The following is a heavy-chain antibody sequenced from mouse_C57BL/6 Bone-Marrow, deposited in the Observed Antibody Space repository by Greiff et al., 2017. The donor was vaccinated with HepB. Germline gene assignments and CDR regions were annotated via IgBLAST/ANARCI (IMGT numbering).Heavy chain of an antibody. Sequence: EVQRVESGGGLVKPGGSLKLSCAASGFTFSSYAMSWVRQTPEKRLEWVATISDGGSYTYYPDNVKGRFTISRDNAKNNLYLQMSHLKSEDTAMYYCARGYYGYDEGFAYWGRGTLVTVSA. D-gene: IGHD2-2*01. J-gene: IGHJ3*01. CDR1: GFTFSSYA. CDR3: ARGYYGYDEGFAY. CDR2: ISDGGSYT. V-gene: IGHV5-4*01.